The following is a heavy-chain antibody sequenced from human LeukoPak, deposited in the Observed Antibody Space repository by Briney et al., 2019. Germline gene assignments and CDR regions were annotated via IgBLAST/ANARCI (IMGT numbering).Heavy chain of an antibody. CDR2: IYYSGST. CDR1: GGSISSSSYY. D-gene: IGHD2-15*01. J-gene: IGHJ4*02. V-gene: IGHV4-39*01. Sequence: SETLSLTXTVSGGSISSSSYYWGWIRQPPGKGLEWIGSIYYSGSTYYNPSLKSRVTISVDTSKNQFSLKLSSVTAADTAVYYCARQFKWVVAAMPVGYWGQGTLVTVSS. CDR3: ARQFKWVVAAMPVGY.